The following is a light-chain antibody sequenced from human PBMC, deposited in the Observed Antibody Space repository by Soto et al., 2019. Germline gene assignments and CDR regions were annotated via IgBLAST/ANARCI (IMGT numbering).Light chain of an antibody. V-gene: IGKV3-20*01. CDR2: GAS. J-gene: IGKJ1*01. CDR1: QSVSCSY. CDR3: QQYGSSPVT. Sequence: IVLTQSPGTLSLSPGERATLSCRASQSVSCSYLAWYQQKPGQSPRLLIYGASSRATGIPDRFSGSGSGTDFTLTISRLEPEDFAVYYCQQYGSSPVTFGQGTKVEIK.